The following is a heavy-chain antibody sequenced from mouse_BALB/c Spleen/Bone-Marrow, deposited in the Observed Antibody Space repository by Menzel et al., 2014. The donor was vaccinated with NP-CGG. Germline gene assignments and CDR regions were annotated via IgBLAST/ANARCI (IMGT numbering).Heavy chain of an antibody. D-gene: IGHD2-14*01. J-gene: IGHJ1*01. Sequence: EVKLVESGAELVKPGASVKLSCTASGFNIKDTYLHWVKQRPEQGLDWIGRIDPASGNTKYDPKFQGKATITADTSSNTAYPQLSSLTSEDTAVYYCASYRYGWYFDVWGAGTTVTVSS. V-gene: IGHV14-3*02. CDR2: IDPASGNT. CDR1: GFNIKDTY. CDR3: ASYRYGWYFDV.